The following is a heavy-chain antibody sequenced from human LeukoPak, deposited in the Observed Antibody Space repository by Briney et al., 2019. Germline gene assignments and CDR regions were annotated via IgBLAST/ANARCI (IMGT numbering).Heavy chain of an antibody. CDR2: IYSTGST. Sequence: SETLSLTCTVSGGSMSSYYWSWIRQPAGKGLEWIGRIYSTGSTNYNPSLKSRVTMSVDTSKNQFSLRLRPVTAADTAVYYCARQIASAGTAGFDFWGQGALVTVSS. V-gene: IGHV4-4*07. J-gene: IGHJ4*02. D-gene: IGHD6-13*01. CDR1: GGSMSSYY. CDR3: ARQIASAGTAGFDF.